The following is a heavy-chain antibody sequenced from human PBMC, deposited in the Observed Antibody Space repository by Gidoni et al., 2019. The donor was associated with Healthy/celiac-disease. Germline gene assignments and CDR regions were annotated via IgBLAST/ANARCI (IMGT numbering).Heavy chain of an antibody. V-gene: IGHV3-33*01. D-gene: IGHD6-19*01. Sequence: QVQLVESGGGVVQPGRSLRLSCAASGFTFSSYGMHWVRQAPGKGLEWVAVIWYDGSNKYYADSVKGRFTISRDNSKNTLYLQMNSLRAEDTAVYYCARDLSWGVAGPWGQGTLVTVSS. CDR3: ARDLSWGVAGP. CDR2: IWYDGSNK. J-gene: IGHJ5*02. CDR1: GFTFSSYG.